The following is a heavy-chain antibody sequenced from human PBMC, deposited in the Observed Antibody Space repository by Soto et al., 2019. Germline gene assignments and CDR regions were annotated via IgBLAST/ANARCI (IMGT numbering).Heavy chain of an antibody. V-gene: IGHV1-2*04. CDR3: ARDRDIVGGAFDV. D-gene: IGHD2-15*01. J-gene: IGHJ3*01. CDR1: GYTFTGYY. Sequence: ASVKVSCKASGYTFTGYYMHWVRQAPGQGLEWMGWINPNSGGTNYAQKFQGWVTMTRDTSISTAYMELSRLRSGDTAVYYCARDRDIVGGAFDVWGQGTMVTVSS. CDR2: INPNSGGT.